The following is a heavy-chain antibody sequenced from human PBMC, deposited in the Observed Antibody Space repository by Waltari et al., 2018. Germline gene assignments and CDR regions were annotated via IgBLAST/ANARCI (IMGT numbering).Heavy chain of an antibody. D-gene: IGHD6-13*01. V-gene: IGHV4-39*07. CDR1: SGSISTTKPY. Sequence: QLQLQESGPGLVKPSATLSLTCTVSSGSISTTKPYWMWTGQPPGKGLEWIGEINHSGSTNYNPSLKSRVTISVDTAKNQFSLKLSSVTAADTAVYYCARERYSSSWYLPKGYYFDYWGQGTLVTVSS. CDR2: INHSGST. CDR3: ARERYSSSWYLPKGYYFDY. J-gene: IGHJ4*02.